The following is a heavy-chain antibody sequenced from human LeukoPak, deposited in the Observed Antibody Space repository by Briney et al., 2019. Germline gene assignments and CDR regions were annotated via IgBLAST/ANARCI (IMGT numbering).Heavy chain of an antibody. CDR1: GFTFDDYG. J-gene: IGHJ4*02. D-gene: IGHD3-3*01. CDR2: INWNGGST. Sequence: GGSLRLSCAASGFTFDDYGMSWVRQAPGKGLEWVSGINWNGGSTGYADSVKGRFTISRDNAKNSLYLQMNSLRAEDTAVYYCARAAYDFWSGYYPEKYYFDYWGQGTLVTVSS. CDR3: ARAAYDFWSGYYPEKYYFDY. V-gene: IGHV3-20*04.